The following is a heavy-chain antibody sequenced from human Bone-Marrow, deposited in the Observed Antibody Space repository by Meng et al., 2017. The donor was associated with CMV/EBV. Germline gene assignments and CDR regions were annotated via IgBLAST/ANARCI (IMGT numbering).Heavy chain of an antibody. CDR3: AKEGYCSSTSCLSYYGMDV. Sequence: PLRLSCAATGFTFDYYAMHWVRQAPGKGLEWVSGISWNSGSIGYADSVKGRFTISRDNAKNSLYLQMNSLRAEDMALYYCAKEGYCSSTSCLSYYGMDVWGQGTTVTVSS. V-gene: IGHV3-9*03. CDR2: ISWNSGSI. CDR1: GFTFDYYA. D-gene: IGHD2-2*01. J-gene: IGHJ6*02.